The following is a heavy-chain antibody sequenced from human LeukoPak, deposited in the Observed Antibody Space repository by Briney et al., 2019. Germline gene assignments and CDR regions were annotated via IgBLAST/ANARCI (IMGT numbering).Heavy chain of an antibody. CDR2: ISAYNGNT. CDR3: ARGGPVLGDFWSGYSQNWFDP. CDR1: GYTFTSYG. D-gene: IGHD3-3*01. Sequence: ASVKVSCKASGYTFTSYGISWVRQAPGQGLEWMGWISAYNGNTNYAQKLQGRVTMTTDTSTSTAYMELSSLRSEDTAVYYCARGGPVLGDFWSGYSQNWFDPWGQGTLVTVSS. V-gene: IGHV1-18*01. J-gene: IGHJ5*02.